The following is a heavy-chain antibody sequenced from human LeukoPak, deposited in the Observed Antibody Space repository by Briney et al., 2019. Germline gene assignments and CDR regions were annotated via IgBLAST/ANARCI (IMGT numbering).Heavy chain of an antibody. D-gene: IGHD6-6*01. CDR1: GFTFTRYS. CDR2: ISGYSDYI. V-gene: IGHV3-21*04. Sequence: GGSLRLSCAASGFTFTRYSMNWVRQAPGKGLEWVSSISGYSDYIFYADSVKGRFTISRDNAKNSLYLQMNSLSAEDTALYYCTKGGVSSPDAFDYWGQGTLVTVSS. J-gene: IGHJ4*02. CDR3: TKGGVSSPDAFDY.